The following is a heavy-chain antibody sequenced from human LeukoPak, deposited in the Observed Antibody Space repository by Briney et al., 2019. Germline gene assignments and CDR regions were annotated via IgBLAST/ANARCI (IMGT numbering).Heavy chain of an antibody. CDR1: GFTFGGYG. CDR2: IAYDGSRA. V-gene: IGHV3-33*01. J-gene: IGHJ4*02. D-gene: IGHD1-14*01. Sequence: GGSLRLSCAGSGFTFGGYGMHWFRQTPGKGLEWVAAIAYDGSRAFYADSVKGRFTISRDNSKNTMSVQMDDLRAEDTAVYYCTRYNNDPFDYWGQGTLVTVSS. CDR3: TRYNNDPFDY.